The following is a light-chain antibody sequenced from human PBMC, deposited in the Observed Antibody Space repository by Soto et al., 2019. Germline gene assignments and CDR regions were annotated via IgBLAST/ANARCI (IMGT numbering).Light chain of an antibody. CDR2: DVS. V-gene: IGLV2-14*01. CDR3: SSYTSSSTVV. CDR1: SSDVGGYNY. Sequence: QSALTQPASVSGSPGQSITISCTGTSSDVGGYNYVSWYQQHPGKAPKLMIYDVSNRPAGVSNRFSGSKSGNTASLTISGLQDEDAADYYCSSYTSSSTVVFGGGTQLTVL. J-gene: IGLJ2*01.